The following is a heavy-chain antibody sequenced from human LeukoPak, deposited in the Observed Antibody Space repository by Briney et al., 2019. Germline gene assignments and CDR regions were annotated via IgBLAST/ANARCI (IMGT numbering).Heavy chain of an antibody. CDR3: AKDPRGYCSVYRCSICSDP. CDR1: TFTLTRYA. V-gene: IGHV3-23*01. D-gene: IGHD2-15*01. CDR2: VSGSGAGT. J-gene: IGHJ5*02. Sequence: PGGSPRLSCAVATFTLTRYAIGCVRQAPGKGLEWVSAVSGSGAGTYYADSVKDRFTISRDNSKNTLYLHINSLRAEDAAVYYCAKDPRGYCSVYRCSICSDPWGQGPLVTVSS.